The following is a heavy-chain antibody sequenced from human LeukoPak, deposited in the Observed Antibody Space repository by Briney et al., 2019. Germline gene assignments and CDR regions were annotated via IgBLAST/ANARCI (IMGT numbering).Heavy chain of an antibody. D-gene: IGHD3-9*01. CDR3: ARDAPGGYDILTGYHNDAFDI. V-gene: IGHV4-31*03. CDR1: GGSISSGGYY. CDR2: IYYSGST. Sequence: SETLSLTCTVSGGSISSGGYYRSWIRQHPGKGLEWIGYIYYSGSTYYNPSLKSRVTISVDTSKNQFTLKLSSVTAADTAVYYCARDAPGGYDILTGYHNDAFDIWGQGTMVTVSS. J-gene: IGHJ3*02.